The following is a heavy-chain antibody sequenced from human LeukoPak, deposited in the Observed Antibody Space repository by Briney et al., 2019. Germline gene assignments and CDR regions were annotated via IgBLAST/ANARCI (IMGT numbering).Heavy chain of an antibody. CDR3: ARDENYGIFFNVDY. D-gene: IGHD4-17*01. Sequence: ASVKVSCKASSYSFVLYGISWVRQAPGEGPEWMGWISGSTGDTNYAQKFQGRVTMTADTSSSTAYMELRSLRSDDTAIYYCARDENYGIFFNVDYWGQGTLVTVSS. CDR1: SYSFVLYG. V-gene: IGHV1-18*01. CDR2: ISGSTGDT. J-gene: IGHJ4*02.